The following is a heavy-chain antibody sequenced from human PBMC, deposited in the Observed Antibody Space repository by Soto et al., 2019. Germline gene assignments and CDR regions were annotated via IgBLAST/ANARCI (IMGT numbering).Heavy chain of an antibody. CDR1: GFTFDDFG. D-gene: IGHD6-19*01. J-gene: IGHJ4*02. Sequence: PGGSLRLSCAASGFTFDDFGMSWVRQAPGKGLEWVSGINWNGGSTGYADSVKGRFTNSRDNAKNSLYLQMNSLRAEDTALYYCARLYSSGWYGPGRYWGQGTLVTVSS. V-gene: IGHV3-20*04. CDR3: ARLYSSGWYGPGRY. CDR2: INWNGGST.